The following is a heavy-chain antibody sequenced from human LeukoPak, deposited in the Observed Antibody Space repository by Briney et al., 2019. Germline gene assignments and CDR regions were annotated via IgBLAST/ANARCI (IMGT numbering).Heavy chain of an antibody. CDR2: ISGSGAST. D-gene: IGHD3-22*01. Sequence: GGSLRLSCAASGFTFSSYAMSWVRQAPGKGLEWVSTISGSGASTYYADSVKGRFTISRDNSKNTLYLQMNSLRAEDTAVYYCVKYYDSSGSYYFDYWGQGTLVTVS. CDR1: GFTFSSYA. V-gene: IGHV3-23*01. CDR3: VKYYDSSGSYYFDY. J-gene: IGHJ4*02.